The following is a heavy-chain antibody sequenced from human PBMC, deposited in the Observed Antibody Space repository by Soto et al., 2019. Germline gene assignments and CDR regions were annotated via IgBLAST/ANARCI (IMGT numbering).Heavy chain of an antibody. D-gene: IGHD3-10*01. CDR1: GGSFSGYY. V-gene: IGHV4-34*01. J-gene: IGHJ6*02. CDR2: INHSGST. Sequence: QVQLQQWGAGLLKPSETLSLTCAVYGGSFSGYYWSWIRQPPGKGLEWIGEINHSGSTNYNPSLKRRVTISVDTSKNQLALTLSSVTAADTAVYYCARGGTRPPPNLWFGEPYYYYYGMDVWGQGTTVTVSS. CDR3: ARGGTRPPPNLWFGEPYYYYYGMDV.